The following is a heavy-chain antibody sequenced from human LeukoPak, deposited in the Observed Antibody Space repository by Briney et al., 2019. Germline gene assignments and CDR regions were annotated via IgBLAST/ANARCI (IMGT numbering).Heavy chain of an antibody. J-gene: IGHJ4*02. V-gene: IGHV4-59*12. D-gene: IGHD6-19*01. Sequence: PSETLSLTCTVSGGSMSPYHWGWIRQPPGKGLEWIGYIYYSGSTNYNPSLKSRVTMSVDTSKNQFSLKLSSVTAADTAVYYCARDMAVAGKNVFDYWGQGTLVTVSS. CDR3: ARDMAVAGKNVFDY. CDR1: GGSMSPYH. CDR2: IYYSGST.